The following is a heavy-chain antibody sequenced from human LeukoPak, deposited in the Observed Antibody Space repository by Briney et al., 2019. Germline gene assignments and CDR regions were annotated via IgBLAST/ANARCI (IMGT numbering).Heavy chain of an antibody. CDR3: ARGGPLLLWFREPYAFDI. CDR2: ISSSSSYI. J-gene: IGHJ3*02. Sequence: TGGSLRLSCAASGFTLSSYSMNWVRQAPGKGLEWVSSISSSSSYIYYADSVKGRFTISRDNAKNSLYLQMNSLRAEDTAVYYCARGGPLLLWFREPYAFDIWGQGTMVTVSS. CDR1: GFTLSSYS. D-gene: IGHD3-10*01. V-gene: IGHV3-21*01.